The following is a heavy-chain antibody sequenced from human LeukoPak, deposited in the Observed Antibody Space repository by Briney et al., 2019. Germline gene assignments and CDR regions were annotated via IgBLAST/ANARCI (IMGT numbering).Heavy chain of an antibody. CDR1: GGSVSSGSYY. Sequence: SETLSLTCTVSGGSVSSGSYYWSWIRQPPGKGLEWIGYIYYSGSTNYNPSLKSRVTISVDTSKNQFSLKLSSVTDGDTAVYYCARDRAEEVGAFDIWGQGTMVTVSS. CDR2: IYYSGST. D-gene: IGHD1-14*01. V-gene: IGHV4-61*01. CDR3: ARDRAEEVGAFDI. J-gene: IGHJ3*02.